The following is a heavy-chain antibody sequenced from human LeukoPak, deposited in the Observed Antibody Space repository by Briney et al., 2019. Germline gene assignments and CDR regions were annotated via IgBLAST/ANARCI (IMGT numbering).Heavy chain of an antibody. D-gene: IGHD3-22*01. J-gene: IGHJ6*02. CDR1: GGSISSYY. CDR3: ARGYPSSSGYYYCYYYGMDV. V-gene: IGHV4-59*08. Sequence: SETLSLTCTVSGGSISSYYWSWIRQPPGKGLEWIGYIHYSGSTNYNPSLKSRVTISVDTSKNQFSLKLSSVTAADTAVYYCARGYPSSSGYYYCYYYGMDVWGQGTTVTVSS. CDR2: IHYSGST.